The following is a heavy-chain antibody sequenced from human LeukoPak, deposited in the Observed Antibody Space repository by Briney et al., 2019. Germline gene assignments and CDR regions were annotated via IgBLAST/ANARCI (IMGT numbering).Heavy chain of an antibody. Sequence: SETLSLTCAVYGGSFSGYYWSWIRQPPGKGLEWIGEINHSGSTNYNPSLKSRDTISVDTSKNQFSLKLSSVTAADTAVYYCARGPDSSGWYVWGQGTTVTVSS. CDR2: INHSGST. D-gene: IGHD6-19*01. J-gene: IGHJ6*02. V-gene: IGHV4-34*01. CDR1: GGSFSGYY. CDR3: ARGPDSSGWYV.